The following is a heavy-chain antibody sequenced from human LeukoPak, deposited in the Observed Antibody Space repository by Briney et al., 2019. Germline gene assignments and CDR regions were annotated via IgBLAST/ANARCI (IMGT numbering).Heavy chain of an antibody. Sequence: PGGSLRLSCAASGFTFSTYWMTWARQAPGKGLEWVANIKPSGTETYYGDPVKGRFTISRDNAKNLLYLQMSSLRAEDTAVYSCGRFGDEAGIDNWGQGTLVTVSS. CDR1: GFTFSTYW. J-gene: IGHJ4*02. CDR2: IKPSGTET. CDR3: GRFGDEAGIDN. D-gene: IGHD3-10*01. V-gene: IGHV3-7*01.